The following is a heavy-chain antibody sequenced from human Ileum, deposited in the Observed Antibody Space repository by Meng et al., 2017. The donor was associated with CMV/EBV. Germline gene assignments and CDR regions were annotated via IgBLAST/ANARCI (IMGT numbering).Heavy chain of an antibody. J-gene: IGHJ4*02. CDR3: AGDEYSSTWYKY. V-gene: IGHV4-39*02. Sequence: LRLSCTVSGGSIGAINYYWGWIRQPPGKGLEWIASVYYSGSTYYNASLESRVSISVDMSKNQFSLKLTSVTAADMAVYYCAGDEYSSTWYKYWGQGTLVTVSS. CDR2: VYYSGST. CDR1: GGSIGAINYY. D-gene: IGHD2-2*01.